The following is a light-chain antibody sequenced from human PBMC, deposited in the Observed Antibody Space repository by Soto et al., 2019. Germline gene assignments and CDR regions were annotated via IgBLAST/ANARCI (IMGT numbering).Light chain of an antibody. CDR3: TSYTSSGTCV. J-gene: IGLJ1*01. CDR2: DVS. V-gene: IGLV2-14*01. Sequence: QSALTQPASVSGSPGQSITISCTGTNSDVGGYKYVSWYQQHPGKAPKVMIFDVSNRPSGVSNRFSGSKSGNTASLTISGLQAEDEADYYCTSYTSSGTCVFGTGTKLTVL. CDR1: NSDVGGYKY.